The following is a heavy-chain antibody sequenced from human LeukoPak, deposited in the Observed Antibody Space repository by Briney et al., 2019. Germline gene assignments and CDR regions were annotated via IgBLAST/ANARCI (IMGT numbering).Heavy chain of an antibody. Sequence: SETLSLTCXVSGGSISXXXXXXXXQPPXXXXXWIGYXYDSGSTNXXXSXRXXVXXSXDTSKNQFSLKLSSVTAADTAVYYCARGLRIDNWFDPWGQGTLVTVSS. D-gene: IGHD5-12*01. CDR1: GGSISXXX. CDR2: XYDSGST. V-gene: IGHV4-59*01. CDR3: ARGLRIDNWFDP. J-gene: IGHJ5*02.